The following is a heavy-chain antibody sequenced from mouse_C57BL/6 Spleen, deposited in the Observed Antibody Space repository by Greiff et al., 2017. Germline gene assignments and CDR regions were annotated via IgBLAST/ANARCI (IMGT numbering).Heavy chain of an antibody. CDR3: ARGGSSPYYAMDY. V-gene: IGHV1-74*01. Sequence: VQLQQPGAELVKPGASVKVSCKASGYTFTSYWMHWVKQRPGQGLEWIGRIHPSDSDTNYNQKFKGKATLTVDKSSSTAYMQLSSLTSADSAVYYCARGGSSPYYAMDYWGQGTSVTVSS. J-gene: IGHJ4*01. D-gene: IGHD1-1*01. CDR2: IHPSDSDT. CDR1: GYTFTSYW.